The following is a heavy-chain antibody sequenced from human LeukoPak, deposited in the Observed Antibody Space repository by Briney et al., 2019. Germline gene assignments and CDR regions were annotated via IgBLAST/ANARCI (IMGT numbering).Heavy chain of an antibody. CDR2: ISGTSDAL. J-gene: IGHJ4*02. CDR3: ARYGSTVTTPFDY. CDR1: AFTFSSYS. V-gene: IGHV3-48*02. Sequence: GRSLRLSCAAAAFTFSSYSMNWVRQAPGKGLEWVSYISGTSDALYYEDPVKGRFTITRDNAKSSLYLQMNSLRDEDTAVYYCARYGSTVTTPFDYGGQGILVTVSS. D-gene: IGHD4-11*01.